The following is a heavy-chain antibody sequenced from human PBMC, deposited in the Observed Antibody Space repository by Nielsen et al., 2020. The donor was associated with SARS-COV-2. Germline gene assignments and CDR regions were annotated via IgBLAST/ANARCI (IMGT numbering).Heavy chain of an antibody. CDR3: ARDYSSSWYHYYYYGMDV. Sequence: WIRQPPGKGLEWVAVISYDGSNKYYADSVKGRFTISRDNSKNTLYLQMNSLRAEDTAVYYCARDYSSSWYHYYYYGMDVWGQGTTVTVSS. CDR2: ISYDGSNK. J-gene: IGHJ6*02. D-gene: IGHD6-13*01. V-gene: IGHV3-30*04.